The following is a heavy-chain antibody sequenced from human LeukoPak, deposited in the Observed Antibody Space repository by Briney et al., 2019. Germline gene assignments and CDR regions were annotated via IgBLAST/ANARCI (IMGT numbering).Heavy chain of an antibody. V-gene: IGHV4-59*01. CDR2: MYYSGST. D-gene: IGHD6-13*01. J-gene: IGHJ3*01. CDR3: ARISSSNWYNERGAFDV. CDR1: GGSIRGYY. Sequence: SETLSLTCTVSGGSIRGYYWSWIRQPPGKGLEWIGYMYYSGSTNYSPSLKSRVTISVDTSKNQFSLKLRSVTAADTAVYYCARISSSNWYNERGAFDVWGQGTMVTVSS.